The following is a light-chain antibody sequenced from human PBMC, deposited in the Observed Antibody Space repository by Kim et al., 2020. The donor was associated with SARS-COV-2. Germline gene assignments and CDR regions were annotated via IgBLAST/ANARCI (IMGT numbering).Light chain of an antibody. CDR1: KLGDKY. CDR3: QAWDSSTA. CDR2: QDS. V-gene: IGLV3-1*01. Sequence: SSELTQPPSVSVSPGQTASITCSGDKLGDKYACWYQQKPGQSPVLVIYQDSKRPSGIPERFSGSNSGNTATLTISGTQAMDEADYYCQAWDSSTAFGGGT. J-gene: IGLJ2*01.